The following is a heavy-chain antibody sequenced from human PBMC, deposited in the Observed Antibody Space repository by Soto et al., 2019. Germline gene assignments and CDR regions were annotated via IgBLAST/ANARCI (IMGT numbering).Heavy chain of an antibody. Sequence: GASVKVSCKASGCTFSSYTISWVRQAPGQGLEWMGRIIPILGIANYAQKFQGRVTITADKSTSTAYMELSSLRSEDTAVYYCARERGYGLAYYYYYYMDVWGKGTTVTVSS. D-gene: IGHD5-12*01. CDR3: ARERGYGLAYYYYYYMDV. CDR1: GCTFSSYT. CDR2: IIPILGIA. J-gene: IGHJ6*03. V-gene: IGHV1-69*04.